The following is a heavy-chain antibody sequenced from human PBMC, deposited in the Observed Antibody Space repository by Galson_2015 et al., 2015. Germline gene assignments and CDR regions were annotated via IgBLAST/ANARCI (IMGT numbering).Heavy chain of an antibody. D-gene: IGHD3-3*01. Sequence: SVKVSCKASGYTFTGYYMHWVRQAPGQGLEWMGWINPNSGGTNYAQKFQGWVTMTRDTSISTAYMELNRLRSDDTAVYYCARSHGLYDFWSGYSQYYYGMDFWGQGTTVTVSS. CDR1: GYTFTGYY. V-gene: IGHV1-2*04. CDR3: ARSHGLYDFWSGYSQYYYGMDF. J-gene: IGHJ6*02. CDR2: INPNSGGT.